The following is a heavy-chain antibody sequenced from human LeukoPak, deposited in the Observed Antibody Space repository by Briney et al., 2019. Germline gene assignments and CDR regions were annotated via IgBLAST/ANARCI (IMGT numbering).Heavy chain of an antibody. CDR3: ARVFSGWYDYYYYYMDV. V-gene: IGHV1-8*01. CDR2: MNPNSGNT. Sequence: ASVKVSCKASGYTFTSYDINWVQQATGQGLEWMGWMNPNSGNTGYAQKFQGRVTMTRNTSISTAYMELSSLRSEDTAVYYCARVFSGWYDYYYYYMDVWGKGTTVTVSS. D-gene: IGHD6-19*01. CDR1: GYTFTSYD. J-gene: IGHJ6*03.